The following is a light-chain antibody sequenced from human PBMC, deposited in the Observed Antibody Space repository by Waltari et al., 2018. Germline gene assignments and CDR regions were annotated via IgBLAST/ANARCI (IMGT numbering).Light chain of an antibody. CDR3: AAWDETLRIVL. J-gene: IGLJ2*01. V-gene: IGLV1-44*01. CDR1: ASTFGRTP. CDR2: NNY. Sequence: QSLLTQPPSVSGTPGQRVTISCPGSASTFGRTPAPWYQQLPGTAPRPLISNNYHRPSGAPDRFSGSKSGTSVSLAIDGLQSADETTYYCAAWDETLRIVLFGGGTKLTVL.